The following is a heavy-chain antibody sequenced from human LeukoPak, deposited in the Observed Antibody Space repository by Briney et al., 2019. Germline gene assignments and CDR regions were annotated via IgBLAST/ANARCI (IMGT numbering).Heavy chain of an antibody. CDR3: ARDRGSDIVIVPADIRPSTYSYYGLDV. J-gene: IGHJ6*02. CDR1: ESTFSNYA. D-gene: IGHD2-2*01. Sequence: PGGSLRLSCVACESTFSNYAMSRVRQAPGKGLDWLSAISGSGSSTYYAEAVKGRFTISRDNSKNTLYLQMNSLRVEDTAVYYCARDRGSDIVIVPADIRPSTYSYYGLDVWGQGTTVTVSS. CDR2: ISGSGSST. V-gene: IGHV3-23*01.